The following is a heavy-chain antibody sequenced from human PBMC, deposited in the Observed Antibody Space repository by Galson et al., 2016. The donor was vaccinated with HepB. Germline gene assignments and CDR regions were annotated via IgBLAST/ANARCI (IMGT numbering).Heavy chain of an antibody. CDR3: ARGGWHHLRHGDFGMDV. D-gene: IGHD1-14*01. J-gene: IGHJ6*02. V-gene: IGHV3-74*01. CDR1: GFTFSSKW. Sequence: SLRLSCAASGFTFSSKWMHWVRQAPGKGLVWVSRINNEGSSTSYADSVRGRFTISRDNAKNTLYLQMHSLRAEDTAVYYCARGGWHHLRHGDFGMDVWGQGTTVTVSS. CDR2: INNEGSST.